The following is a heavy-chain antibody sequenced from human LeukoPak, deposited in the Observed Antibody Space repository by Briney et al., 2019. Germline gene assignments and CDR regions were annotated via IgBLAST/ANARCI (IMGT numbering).Heavy chain of an antibody. Sequence: ASVKVSCKASGYTFTSYGISWVRQAPGQGLEWMGWISAYNGNTNYAQKLQGRVTMTTDTSTSTACMELRSLRSDDTAVYYCARVYSSSDTIDYWGQGTLVTVSS. CDR2: ISAYNGNT. D-gene: IGHD6-6*01. CDR1: GYTFTSYG. J-gene: IGHJ4*02. CDR3: ARVYSSSDTIDY. V-gene: IGHV1-18*01.